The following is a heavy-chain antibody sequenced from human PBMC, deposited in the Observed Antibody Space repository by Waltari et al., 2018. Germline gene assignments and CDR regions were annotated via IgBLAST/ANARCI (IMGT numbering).Heavy chain of an antibody. J-gene: IGHJ1*01. CDR1: GLTFAGYA. Sequence: DGQLLESGGSLVQPGGSLRLSCKASGLTFAGYAMSWVRQAPGKGLEWVSIISQSVDRTDYGDAVRGRFNISRDNSQNMLYLEMNSLRVDDTAVYYCASTFFHWGQGTLVTVFS. CDR3: ASTFFH. CDR2: ISQSVDRT. V-gene: IGHV3-23*01. D-gene: IGHD3-3*01.